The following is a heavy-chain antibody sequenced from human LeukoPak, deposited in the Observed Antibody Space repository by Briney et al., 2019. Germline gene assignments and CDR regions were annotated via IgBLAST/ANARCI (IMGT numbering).Heavy chain of an antibody. D-gene: IGHD7-27*01. V-gene: IGHV4-34*01. CDR1: GGSFSGYY. CDR2: INHSGST. Sequence: SETLSLTCAVYGGSFSGYYWSWIRQPPGKGLEWIGEINHSGSTNYNPSLKSRVTISVDTSKNQFSLKLSSVTAADTAVYYCVRGRGNWGDAFDIWGQGTMVTVSS. CDR3: VRGRGNWGDAFDI. J-gene: IGHJ3*02.